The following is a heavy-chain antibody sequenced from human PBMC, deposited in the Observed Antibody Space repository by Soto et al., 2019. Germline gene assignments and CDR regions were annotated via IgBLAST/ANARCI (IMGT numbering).Heavy chain of an antibody. J-gene: IGHJ4*02. CDR1: GFSLTTTGVG. Sequence: QITLKESGPSLVKPTQTLTLTCTFSGFSLTTTGVGVVWIRQPPGKALEWLALIYWDDDKHYSPSPRSRLTVTKHTTKNQVVLTLTNVDPADTGTYFCAHVGGLEQWLYRLDHWGQGPLVTVSS. D-gene: IGHD6-19*01. V-gene: IGHV2-5*02. CDR2: IYWDDDK. CDR3: AHVGGLEQWLYRLDH.